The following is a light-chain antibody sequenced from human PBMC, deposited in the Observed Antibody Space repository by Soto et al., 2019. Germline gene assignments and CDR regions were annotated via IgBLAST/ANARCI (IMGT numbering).Light chain of an antibody. V-gene: IGLV2-14*01. CDR1: SSDIGAYKY. Sequence: QAVVTQPASVSGSPGQSITISCTGTSSDIGAYKYVSWYQQHPGKAPQLMIYEVSYRPLGVSNRFSGSKSGNTASLTISGLQAEDEGDYYCSSCRNNSTVFGGGTKLTVL. CDR2: EVS. CDR3: SSCRNNSTV. J-gene: IGLJ3*02.